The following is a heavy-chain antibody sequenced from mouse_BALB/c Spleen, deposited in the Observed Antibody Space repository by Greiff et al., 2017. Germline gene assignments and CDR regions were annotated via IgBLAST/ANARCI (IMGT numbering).Heavy chain of an antibody. CDR3: ACHAPYGYEFAD. V-gene: IGHV5-6*01. D-gene: IGHD2-2*01. CDR1: GFTFSSYG. J-gene: IGHJ3*01. Sequence: EVKLMESGGDLVKPGGSLKLSCAASGFTFSSYGMSWVRQTPDKRLEWVATISSGGSYTYYPDSVKGRFTISRDNAKNTLYLQMSSLKSEDTAMYYCACHAPYGYEFADWGEGTMVTVSA. CDR2: ISSGGSYT.